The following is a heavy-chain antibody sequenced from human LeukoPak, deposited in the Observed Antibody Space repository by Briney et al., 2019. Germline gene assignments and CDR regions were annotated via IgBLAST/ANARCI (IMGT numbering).Heavy chain of an antibody. Sequence: GGSLRLSCAASGFTFSNYWLTWVRQAPGQGLAWVGNIKQDGGEKHYVDSVKGRFTISRDNAKNSLYLQMNSLRAEDTAVYYCARDRQIAYWGQGTLVTVSS. J-gene: IGHJ4*02. CDR2: IKQDGGEK. V-gene: IGHV3-7*01. CDR3: ARDRQIAY. CDR1: GFTFSNYW.